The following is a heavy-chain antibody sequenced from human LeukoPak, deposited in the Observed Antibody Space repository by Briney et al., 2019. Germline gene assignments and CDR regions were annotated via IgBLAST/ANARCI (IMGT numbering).Heavy chain of an antibody. Sequence: ASLKVSCKVSGFTFTGYYIHWVRQAPGRGLEWMGWIYPISGGTDYAQKLQGRESMLRDTSITAVYMDLTRLRSDGAAVYYCASDKSTTGTSHTDYWGQGTVVTVSS. CDR2: IYPISGGT. CDR3: ASDKSTTGTSHTDY. J-gene: IGHJ4*02. D-gene: IGHD1-1*01. CDR1: GFTFTGYY. V-gene: IGHV1-2*02.